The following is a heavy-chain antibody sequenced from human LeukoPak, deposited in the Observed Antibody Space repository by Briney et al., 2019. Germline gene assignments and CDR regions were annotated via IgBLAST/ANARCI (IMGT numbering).Heavy chain of an antibody. V-gene: IGHV3-23*01. Sequence: PGGSLRLSCAASGFTFSNYAMSWVRQAPGKGLQWVSAISGSGRNTYYADSVEGRFTISRDNSKNTLFLQMNSLRAEDTAVYYCAKDEFYDSSINYYDPWGQGTLVTVSS. CDR3: AKDEFYDSSINYYDP. D-gene: IGHD3-22*01. CDR2: ISGSGRNT. CDR1: GFTFSNYA. J-gene: IGHJ5*02.